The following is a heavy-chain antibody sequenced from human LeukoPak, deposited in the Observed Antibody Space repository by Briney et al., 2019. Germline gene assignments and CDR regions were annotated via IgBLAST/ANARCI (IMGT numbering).Heavy chain of an antibody. D-gene: IGHD6-13*01. CDR3: ARDLEGSSWHYYYYYYGMDV. CDR1: GFTFSSYS. J-gene: IGHJ6*02. V-gene: IGHV3-21*01. CDR2: ISSSSSYI. Sequence: GGSLRLSCAASGFTFSSYSMNWVRQAPGKGLEWASSISSSSSYIYYADSVKGRFTISRDNAKNSLYLQMNSLRAEDTAVYYCARDLEGSSWHYYYYYYGMDVWGQGTTVTVSS.